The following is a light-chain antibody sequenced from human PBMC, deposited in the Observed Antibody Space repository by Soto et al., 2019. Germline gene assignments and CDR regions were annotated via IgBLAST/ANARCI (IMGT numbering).Light chain of an antibody. J-gene: IGKJ1*01. CDR1: QNIDNK. CDR2: DAS. Sequence: EIVMTQSPATLSVSPGERATLSCRASQNIDNKLVLYQQKPGQVPRLLIYDASTRATGIPARFSGSGSGTEFTLTISSLQSEDFAFYYCQQFHYWWTFGQGTKVDIK. CDR3: QQFHYWWT. V-gene: IGKV3-15*01.